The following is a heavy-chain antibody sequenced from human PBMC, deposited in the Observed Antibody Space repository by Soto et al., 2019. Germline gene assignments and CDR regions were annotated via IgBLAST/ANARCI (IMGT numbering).Heavy chain of an antibody. Sequence: GGSLRLSCAASGFTFSSYGMHWVRQAPGKGLEWVAVISYDGSNKYYADSVKGRFTISRDNSKNTLDLQMKSLRAEDTAVYYCAILNSIVATTLPFDYWGQGTLVTVSS. CDR1: GFTFSSYG. D-gene: IGHD5-12*01. V-gene: IGHV3-30*03. CDR3: AILNSIVATTLPFDY. CDR2: ISYDGSNK. J-gene: IGHJ4*02.